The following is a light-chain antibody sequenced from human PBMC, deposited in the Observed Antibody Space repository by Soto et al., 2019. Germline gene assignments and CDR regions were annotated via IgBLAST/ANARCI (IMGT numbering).Light chain of an antibody. CDR1: QTVRNNY. CDR2: DAS. Sequence: EFVLTQSPGTLSLPPGERATLSCRASQTVRNNYLAWYQQKPGQAPKLLIYDASSRATGIPDRFSGGGSGTDFILTISRLEPEDFAVYYCQQFSSYPLTFGGGTKVDIK. CDR3: QQFSSYPLT. J-gene: IGKJ4*01. V-gene: IGKV3-20*01.